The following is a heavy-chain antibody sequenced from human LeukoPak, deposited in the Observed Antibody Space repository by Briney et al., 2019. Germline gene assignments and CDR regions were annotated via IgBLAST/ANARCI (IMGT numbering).Heavy chain of an antibody. Sequence: ASVKVSCKASGYTFTSYDINWVRQATGQGLEWMGWMNPNSGNTGYAQKFQGRVTMTRNTSISTAYMELSSLRSEDTAVYYCARSIAAAGMGWSDPWGRGTLVTVSS. D-gene: IGHD6-13*01. CDR1: GYTFTSYD. CDR2: MNPNSGNT. V-gene: IGHV1-8*01. J-gene: IGHJ5*02. CDR3: ARSIAAAGMGWSDP.